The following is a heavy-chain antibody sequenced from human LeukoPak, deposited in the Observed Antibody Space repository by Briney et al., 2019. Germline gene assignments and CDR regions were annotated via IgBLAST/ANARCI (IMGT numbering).Heavy chain of an antibody. CDR1: GYSISSGYY. Sequence: PSETLSLTCTVSGYSISSGYYWGWIRQPPGKGLEWIGSIYHSGSTYYNPSLKSRVTISVDTSKNQFSLKLSSVTAADTAVYYCARALPRYSSSNLRKGGANWFDPWGQGTLVTVSS. V-gene: IGHV4-38-2*02. CDR3: ARALPRYSSSNLRKGGANWFDP. CDR2: IYHSGST. D-gene: IGHD6-13*01. J-gene: IGHJ5*02.